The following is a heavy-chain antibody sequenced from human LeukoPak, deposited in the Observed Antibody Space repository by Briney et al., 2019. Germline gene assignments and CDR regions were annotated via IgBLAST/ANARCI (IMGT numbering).Heavy chain of an antibody. CDR1: GYTFTGYY. J-gene: IGHJ4*02. Sequence: GASVKVSCKASGYTFTGYYMHWVRQAPGQGLEWMGRIYPNSGGTNYAQKFQGRVTMTRDTSISTAYMELSRLRSDDTAVYYCARVGSAYYYDSSGYYGYWGQGTLVTVSS. CDR2: IYPNSGGT. CDR3: ARVGSAYYYDSSGYYGY. D-gene: IGHD3-22*01. V-gene: IGHV1-2*06.